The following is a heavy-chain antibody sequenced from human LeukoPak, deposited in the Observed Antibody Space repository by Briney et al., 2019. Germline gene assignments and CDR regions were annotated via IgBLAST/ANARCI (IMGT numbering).Heavy chain of an antibody. J-gene: IGHJ4*02. D-gene: IGHD1-26*01. Sequence: SQTLSLTCAISGDSVSSNSAAWNWIRQSPSRGLEWLGRTYYRSKWYNDYAVSVKSRITINPDTSKNQFSLQLNSVTPEDTAVYYCARAAHGASGSYHYYFDYWGQGTLVTVSS. CDR1: GDSVSSNSAA. V-gene: IGHV6-1*01. CDR2: TYYRSKWYN. CDR3: ARAAHGASGSYHYYFDY.